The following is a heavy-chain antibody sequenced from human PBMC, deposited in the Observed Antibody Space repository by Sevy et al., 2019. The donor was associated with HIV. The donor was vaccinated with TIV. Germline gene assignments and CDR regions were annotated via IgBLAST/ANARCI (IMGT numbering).Heavy chain of an antibody. CDR2: ISGSAGST. Sequence: LTCAASGFTFSSYAMSWVRQAQGKGLACVSAISGSAGSTYYADSVKGRFTISRDNSKNTLYLQMNSLSAEDTAVYYCASDALAAAGGYYYYGMDVWGQGTTVTVSS. J-gene: IGHJ6*02. CDR3: ASDALAAAGGYYYYGMDV. V-gene: IGHV3-23*01. D-gene: IGHD6-13*01. CDR1: GFTFSSYA.